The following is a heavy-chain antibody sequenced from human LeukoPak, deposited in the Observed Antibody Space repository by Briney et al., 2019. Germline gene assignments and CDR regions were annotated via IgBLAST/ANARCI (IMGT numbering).Heavy chain of an antibody. Sequence: PGGSLRLSCVASGFPFRTYGMSWIRQPAGKGLEWIGRIYTSGSTNYNPSLKSRVTMSVDTSKNQFSLKLSSVTAADTAVYYCASTGGYSRATIDYWGQGTLVTVSS. J-gene: IGHJ4*02. CDR1: GFPFRTYG. D-gene: IGHD6-13*01. CDR2: IYTSGST. CDR3: ASTGGYSRATIDY. V-gene: IGHV4-4*07.